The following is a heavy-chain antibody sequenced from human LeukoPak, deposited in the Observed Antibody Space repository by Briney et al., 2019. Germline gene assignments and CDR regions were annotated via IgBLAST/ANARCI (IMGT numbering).Heavy chain of an antibody. CDR1: GYTFTGYY. CDR2: INPYNGGT. Sequence: ASVKVSCKASGYTFTGYYLHWVRQAPGQGLEWVVWINPYNGGTNSAQTFQGRVTMTRDTSISTAYMELSRLRSDDTAVYYCARGGSRSSGAFDIWGQGTMVTVSS. V-gene: IGHV1-2*02. J-gene: IGHJ3*02. D-gene: IGHD6-13*01. CDR3: ARGGSRSSGAFDI.